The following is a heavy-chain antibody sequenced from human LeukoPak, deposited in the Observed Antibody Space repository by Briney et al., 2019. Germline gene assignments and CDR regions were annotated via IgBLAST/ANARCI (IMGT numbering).Heavy chain of an antibody. D-gene: IGHD4-17*01. CDR3: AKGNTGIYFQY. Sequence: ASVKVSCKASGYTFTSYYMHWVRQAPGQGLEWMGIINPSGGSTSYAQKFQGRVTMTRDMSTSTVYMELSSLRSEDTAVYYCAKGNTGIYFQYWGQGTLVTVSS. V-gene: IGHV1-46*01. CDR1: GYTFTSYY. J-gene: IGHJ1*01. CDR2: INPSGGST.